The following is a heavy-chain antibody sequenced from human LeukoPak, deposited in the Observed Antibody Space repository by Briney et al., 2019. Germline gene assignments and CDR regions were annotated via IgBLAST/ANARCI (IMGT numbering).Heavy chain of an antibody. D-gene: IGHD1-26*01. Sequence: GGSLRLSCAASGFTFSSYGMHWVRQAPGKGLEWVAVISYDGSNKYYADSVKGRFTISRDNSKNTLYLQMNSLRADGTAVYYCATGWSPDLWGRGTLVTVSS. CDR2: ISYDGSNK. J-gene: IGHJ2*01. CDR1: GFTFSSYG. CDR3: ATGWSPDL. V-gene: IGHV3-30*03.